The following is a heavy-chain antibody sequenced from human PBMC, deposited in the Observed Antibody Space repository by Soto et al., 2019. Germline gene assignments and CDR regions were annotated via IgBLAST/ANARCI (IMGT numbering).Heavy chain of an antibody. Sequence: GGSLRLSCVASRFSFSSYEMSWVRQAAGKGLEWVSRVSLTGDRTNYAGSVKGRFTVSRDNFKNTLYLEMDSLRPEDTAIYYCARGGGYCTPTSCAIDYWARGTPVTVSS. V-gene: IGHV3-23*01. D-gene: IGHD2-8*01. CDR3: ARGGGYCTPTSCAIDY. CDR1: RFSFSSYE. J-gene: IGHJ4*02. CDR2: VSLTGDRT.